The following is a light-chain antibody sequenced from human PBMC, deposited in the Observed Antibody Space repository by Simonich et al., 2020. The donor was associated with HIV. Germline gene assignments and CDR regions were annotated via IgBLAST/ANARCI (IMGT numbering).Light chain of an antibody. CDR2: DAS. J-gene: IGKJ4*01. Sequence: EIVLTQSPATLSLSPGERATLSCRASQSVSSYVAWYQQKPGQAPRLLIYDASNRSTGIPARFSGSGSGTDFTLTISSLEPEDFEVYYCQQRSNWPSTFGGGTKVEIK. CDR3: QQRSNWPST. V-gene: IGKV3-11*01. CDR1: QSVSSY.